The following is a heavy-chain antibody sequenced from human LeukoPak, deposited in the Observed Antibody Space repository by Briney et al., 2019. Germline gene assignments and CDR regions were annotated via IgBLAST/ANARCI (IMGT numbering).Heavy chain of an antibody. J-gene: IGHJ4*02. CDR3: AKDVDSTWGSIDY. V-gene: IGHV3-9*01. CDR1: GFTFDDYA. D-gene: IGHD3-16*01. CDR2: ISWNSGTI. Sequence: GRSLRLSCAASGFTFDDYAMHWVRQAPGKGLEWVSSISWNSGTIGHADSVKGRFTISRDNAKNSLYLQMNSLRPEDTALYYCAKDVDSTWGSIDYWGQGILVTVSS.